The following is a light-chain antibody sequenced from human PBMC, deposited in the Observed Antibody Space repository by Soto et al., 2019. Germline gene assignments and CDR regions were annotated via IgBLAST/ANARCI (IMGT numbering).Light chain of an antibody. CDR1: QSVGNF. CDR3: QQRSSWPFT. J-gene: IGKJ4*01. Sequence: EVVLTQSPATLSLSPGEGATLSCRASQSVGNFLAWYQQRPGQSPRLLIYDASNRATGAPASFGGSGSGTDFSLTISSLEPEYVANYYYQQRSSWPFTFGGGTEVEIK. CDR2: DAS. V-gene: IGKV3-11*01.